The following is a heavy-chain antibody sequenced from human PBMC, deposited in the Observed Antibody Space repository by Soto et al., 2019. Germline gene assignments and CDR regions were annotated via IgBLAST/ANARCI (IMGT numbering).Heavy chain of an antibody. CDR2: ISSSSSYI. D-gene: IGHD5-18*01. V-gene: IGHV3-21*01. CDR3: ARDNPEQLWLEYYYYYGMDV. J-gene: IGHJ6*02. Sequence: GGSLRLSCAASGFTFSSYSMNWVRQAPGKGLEWVSSISSSSSYIYYADSVKGRFTISRDNAKNSLYLQMNSLRAEDTAVDYCARDNPEQLWLEYYYYYGMDVWGQGTTVTVSS. CDR1: GFTFSSYS.